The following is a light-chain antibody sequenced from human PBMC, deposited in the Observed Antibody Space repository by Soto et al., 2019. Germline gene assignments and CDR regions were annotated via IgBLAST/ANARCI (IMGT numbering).Light chain of an antibody. CDR2: GAS. CDR3: QQYNNWPSDT. CDR1: QSVNNN. V-gene: IGKV3-15*01. J-gene: IGKJ2*01. Sequence: EIILTQSPASLSVSPGERATLSCRASQSVNNNLAWYQQKRGQAPRLLIYGASTRATGIPGMFRGSGSETEFTLTIIGLQSEDFAVNFCQQYNNWPSDTFGQGTKMEIK.